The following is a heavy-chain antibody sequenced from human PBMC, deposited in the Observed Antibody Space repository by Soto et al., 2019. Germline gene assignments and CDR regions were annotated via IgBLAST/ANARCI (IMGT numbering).Heavy chain of an antibody. CDR3: ARGGDGYTSSVFDY. CDR2: IYYTGST. Sequence: SETLSLTCTVSSDSISRYYWSWIRQPPGKGLEWIGYIYYTGSTNSNPSLRSRLTMSVDASQNQFSLKLNSVTAADTAVYYCARGGDGYTSSVFDYWGLGTLVTVSS. D-gene: IGHD5-18*01. CDR1: SDSISRYY. J-gene: IGHJ4*02. V-gene: IGHV4-59*01.